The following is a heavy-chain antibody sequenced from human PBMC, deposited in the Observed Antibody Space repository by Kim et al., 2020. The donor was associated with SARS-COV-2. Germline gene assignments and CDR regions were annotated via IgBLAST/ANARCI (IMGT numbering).Heavy chain of an antibody. Sequence: GGSLRLSCAASGFTFSSYSMNWVRQAPGKGLEWVSSISSSSSYIYYADSVKGRFTISRDNAKNSLYLQMNSLRAEDTDVYYCARVYYGSGSRYYFDYWGQGTLVTVSS. CDR2: ISSSSSYI. J-gene: IGHJ4*02. CDR1: GFTFSSYS. V-gene: IGHV3-21*01. CDR3: ARVYYGSGSRYYFDY. D-gene: IGHD3-10*01.